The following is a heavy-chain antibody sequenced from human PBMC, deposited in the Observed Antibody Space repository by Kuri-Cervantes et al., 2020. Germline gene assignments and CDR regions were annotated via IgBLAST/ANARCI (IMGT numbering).Heavy chain of an antibody. D-gene: IGHD3-22*01. J-gene: IGHJ4*02. CDR3: ARDLWDSYYYDSSGYSALDY. CDR2: ITSSNDK. CDR1: GFTFSRYS. V-gene: IGHV3-21*01. Sequence: GGSLRLSCAASGFTFSRYSMNWGRQAPGKGLEWVSSITSSNDKYYADSMKGRFTISRDKAKNSLYLQMNSLRAEDTAVYYCARDLWDSYYYDSSGYSALDYWGQGTLVTVSS.